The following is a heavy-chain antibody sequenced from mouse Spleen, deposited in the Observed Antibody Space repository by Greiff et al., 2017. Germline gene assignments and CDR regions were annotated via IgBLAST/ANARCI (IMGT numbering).Heavy chain of an antibody. Sequence: EVKLVESGGGLVKPGGSLKLSCAASGFTFSDYGMHWVRQAPEKGLEWVAYISSGSSTIYYADTVKGRFTISRDNAKNTLFLQMTSLRSEDTAMYYCARRMITAWFAYWGQGTLVTVSA. V-gene: IGHV5-17*01. CDR3: ARRMITAWFAY. CDR2: ISSGSSTI. J-gene: IGHJ3*01. CDR1: GFTFSDYG. D-gene: IGHD2-4*01.